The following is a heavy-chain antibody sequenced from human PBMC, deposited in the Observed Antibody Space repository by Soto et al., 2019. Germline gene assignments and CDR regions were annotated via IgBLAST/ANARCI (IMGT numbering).Heavy chain of an antibody. J-gene: IGHJ6*02. D-gene: IGHD6-6*01. Sequence: SGEVAFRGSSYTFPSYGIVWVRQAPGQGLEWMGWISAYNGNTNYAQKLQGRVTMTTDTSTSTAYMELRSLRSDDTAVYYCARHSVEYSSSSAYYYGIEVWGQGTTVIVSS. CDR2: ISAYNGNT. CDR1: SYTFPSYG. V-gene: IGHV1-18*01. CDR3: ARHSVEYSSSSAYYYGIEV.